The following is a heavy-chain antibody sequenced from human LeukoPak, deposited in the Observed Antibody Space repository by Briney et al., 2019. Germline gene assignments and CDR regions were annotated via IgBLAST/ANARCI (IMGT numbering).Heavy chain of an antibody. J-gene: IGHJ6*04. V-gene: IGHV3-48*04. CDR1: GFTFSSYG. D-gene: IGHD3-10*02. CDR3: AELGITMIGGV. CDR2: ISSSGSTI. Sequence: GGTLKLSCAASGFTFSSYGMSWVRQAPGKGLEWVSAISSSGSTIYYADSVKGRFTISRDNAKNSLYLQMNSLRAEDTAVYYCAELGITMIGGVWGKGTTVTISS.